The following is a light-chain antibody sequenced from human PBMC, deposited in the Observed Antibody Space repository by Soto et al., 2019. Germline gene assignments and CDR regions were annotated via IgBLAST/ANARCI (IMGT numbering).Light chain of an antibody. CDR2: EVT. J-gene: IGLJ1*01. CDR3: SSYSGTNNYV. Sequence: QSVLTQPPSASGSPGQSVTISCTGTSSDVGGYNFVSRYQQHPGKAPTLIIYEVTKRPSGVPDRFSGSKSGNTASLTVSGLQAEDEADYYCSSYSGTNNYVFGTGTKVTVL. CDR1: SSDVGGYNF. V-gene: IGLV2-8*01.